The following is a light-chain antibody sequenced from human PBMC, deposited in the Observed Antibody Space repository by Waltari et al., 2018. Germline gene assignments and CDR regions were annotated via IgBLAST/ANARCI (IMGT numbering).Light chain of an antibody. J-gene: IGKJ4*01. V-gene: IGKV3-11*01. CDR3: QQRSSWPLT. Sequence: EIVLTQSPATLSLSSGDRATLSCRASQSVSSSLAWYQQRPGQAPRLLIYDASHSATGISARCSGSGSGTDFTLTISRLEPEDFAVYYCQQRSSWPLTFGGGTKVEVK. CDR2: DAS. CDR1: QSVSSS.